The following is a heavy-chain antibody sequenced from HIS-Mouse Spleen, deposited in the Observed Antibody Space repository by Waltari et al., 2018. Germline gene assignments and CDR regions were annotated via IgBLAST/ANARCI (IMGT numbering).Heavy chain of an antibody. V-gene: IGHV1-2*02. CDR1: GYTFTGYY. CDR3: ARVYSSSWRGFDY. Sequence: QVQLVQSGAEVKKPGASVKVSCKASGYTFTGYYMHWVRQAPGQGLEWMGWINPNSGGTNYAQEFQGRVTMNRDTSSSTAYMELSRLRSDDTAVYYCARVYSSSWRGFDYWGQGTLVTVSS. J-gene: IGHJ4*02. CDR2: INPNSGGT. D-gene: IGHD6-6*01.